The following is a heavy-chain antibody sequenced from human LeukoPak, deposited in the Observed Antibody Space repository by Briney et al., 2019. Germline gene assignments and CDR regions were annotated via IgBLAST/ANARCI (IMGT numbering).Heavy chain of an antibody. CDR3: ARDGCSSTSCYSDYYYGMDV. CDR2: IYHSGGT. J-gene: IGHJ6*02. Sequence: SETLSLTCAVSGGSISSSNWWSWVRQPPGKGLEWIGEIYHSGGTNYNPSLKSRVTISVDKSKNQFSLRLTSVTAADTAVYYCARDGCSSTSCYSDYYYGMDVWGQGTTVTVSS. CDR1: GGSISSSNW. V-gene: IGHV4-4*02. D-gene: IGHD2-2*01.